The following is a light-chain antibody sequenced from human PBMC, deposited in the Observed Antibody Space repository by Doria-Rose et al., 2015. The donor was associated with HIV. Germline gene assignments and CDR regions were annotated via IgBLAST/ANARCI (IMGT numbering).Light chain of an antibody. CDR1: QSFSSTY. J-gene: IGKJ1*01. CDR3: HQCGTSWT. Sequence: TQSPGTLSLSPGERATLSCRASQSFSSTYLAWYQQIPGQAPSLLIYDGSTRATGIPDRFSASGSGTDFTLTINRLEPEDFALYYCHQCGTSWTFGQGTKVEI. CDR2: DGS. V-gene: IGKV3-20*01.